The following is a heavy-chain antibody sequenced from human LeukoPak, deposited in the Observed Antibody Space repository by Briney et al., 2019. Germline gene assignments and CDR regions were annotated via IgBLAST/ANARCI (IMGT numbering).Heavy chain of an antibody. V-gene: IGHV3-23*01. Sequence: GGSLRLSCAASGFTFSSYAMSWVRQAPGKGLEWVSAISGSGGSTYYADSVKGRLTISRDNSKNTLYLQMNSLRAEDTAVYYCAKDRITIFGVVIIAPDFDYWGQGTLVTVSS. CDR2: ISGSGGST. J-gene: IGHJ4*02. D-gene: IGHD3-3*01. CDR3: AKDRITIFGVVIIAPDFDY. CDR1: GFTFSSYA.